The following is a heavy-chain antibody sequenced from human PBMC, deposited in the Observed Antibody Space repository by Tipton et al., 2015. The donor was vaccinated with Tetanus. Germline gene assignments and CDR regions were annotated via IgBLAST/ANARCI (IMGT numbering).Heavy chain of an antibody. J-gene: IGHJ3*02. CDR2: INPSGGST. D-gene: IGHD3/OR15-3a*01. Sequence: QLVQSGAEVKKPGASVKVSCKASGYTFTSYYMHWVRQAPGQGLEWMGIINPSGGSTSYAQKFQGRVTMTRDTTTTTVYMELSSLRSEETAVYYCARVFTRTGRGPAFDIWGQGTMFTVSS. CDR1: GYTFTSYY. V-gene: IGHV1-46*01. CDR3: ARVFTRTGRGPAFDI.